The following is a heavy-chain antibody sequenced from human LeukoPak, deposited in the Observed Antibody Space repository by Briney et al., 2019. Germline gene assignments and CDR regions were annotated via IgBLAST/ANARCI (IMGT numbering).Heavy chain of an antibody. V-gene: IGHV4-34*01. J-gene: IGHJ3*02. CDR3: ARLDSGGYGLFDI. CDR1: GGSFSGYY. Sequence: PSETLSLTCAVYGGSFSGYYWSWIRQPPGKGLEWIGEINHSGSTNYNPSLKSRVTISVDTSKNQFSLKLSSMTAADTAMYYCARLDSGGYGLFDIWGQGTMVTVSS. CDR2: INHSGST. D-gene: IGHD6-19*01.